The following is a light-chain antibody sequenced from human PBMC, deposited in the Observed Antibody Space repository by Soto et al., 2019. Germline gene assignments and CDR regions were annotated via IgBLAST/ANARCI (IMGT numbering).Light chain of an antibody. Sequence: EIVLTQSPATLSLSLGERATLSCRASQSVSSYLAWYQQKPGQALRLLIYDVSNRATCVPARFSGSGSGTDFTLTISSLEPEDFAVYYCQQRSNWITFGQGTRLEIE. CDR3: QQRSNWIT. J-gene: IGKJ5*01. CDR2: DVS. V-gene: IGKV3-11*01. CDR1: QSVSSY.